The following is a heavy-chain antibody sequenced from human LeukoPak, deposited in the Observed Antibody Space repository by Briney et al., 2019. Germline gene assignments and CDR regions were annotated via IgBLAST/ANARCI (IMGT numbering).Heavy chain of an antibody. Sequence: SETLSLTCTVSGGSISSYYWSWIRQPPGKGLEWIGYIYYGGSTNYNPSLKGRVTISVDTSKNQFSLKLSSVTAADTAVYYCARGLIMAVAGRGEFHYWGQGTLVTVSS. CDR3: ARGLIMAVAGRGEFHY. V-gene: IGHV4-59*01. D-gene: IGHD6-13*01. J-gene: IGHJ4*02. CDR2: IYYGGST. CDR1: GGSISSYY.